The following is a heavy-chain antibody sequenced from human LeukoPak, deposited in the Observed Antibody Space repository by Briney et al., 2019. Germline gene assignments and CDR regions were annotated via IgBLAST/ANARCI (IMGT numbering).Heavy chain of an antibody. Sequence: RASVKVSCKASGYTFTSYAMHWVRQAPGQRLEWMGWINAGNGNTKYSQKFQGRVTITRDTSASTAYMELSSLRSEDTAVYYCAREGSTVTTGGDYWGQGTLVTVSS. CDR3: AREGSTVTTGGDY. CDR2: INAGNGNT. V-gene: IGHV1-3*01. D-gene: IGHD4-17*01. CDR1: GYTFTSYA. J-gene: IGHJ4*02.